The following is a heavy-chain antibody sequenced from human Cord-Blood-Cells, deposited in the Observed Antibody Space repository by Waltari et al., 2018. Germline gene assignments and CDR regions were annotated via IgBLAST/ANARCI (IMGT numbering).Heavy chain of an antibody. CDR1: GYTFTSYG. J-gene: IGHJ3*02. Sequence: QVQLVQSGAEVKKPGASVKVSCKASGYTFTSYGISWVRQAPGQGLEWMGWISAYNGNTNYAQKPQGRVTMTTDTSTSTAYMELRSLRSDDTAVYYCARLDCSSTSCYVGYAFDIWGQGTMVTVSS. CDR3: ARLDCSSTSCYVGYAFDI. V-gene: IGHV1-18*01. D-gene: IGHD2-2*01. CDR2: ISAYNGNT.